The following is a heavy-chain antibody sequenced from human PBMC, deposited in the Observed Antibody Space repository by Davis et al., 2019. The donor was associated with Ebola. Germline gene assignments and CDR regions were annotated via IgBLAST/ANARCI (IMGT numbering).Heavy chain of an antibody. CDR3: ARDAGYSYGSDY. CDR1: GFTFSDYY. D-gene: IGHD5-18*01. Sequence: ESLKISCAASGFTFSDYYMSWIRQPPGKGLEWIGEINHSGSTNYNPSLKSRVTISVDTSKNQFSLKLSSVTAADTAVYYCARDAGYSYGSDYWGQGTLVTVSS. V-gene: IGHV4-34*01. CDR2: INHSGST. J-gene: IGHJ4*02.